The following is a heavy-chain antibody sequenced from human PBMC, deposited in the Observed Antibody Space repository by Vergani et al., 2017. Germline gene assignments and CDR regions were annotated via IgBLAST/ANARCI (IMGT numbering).Heavy chain of an antibody. CDR3: VGGGRGDPGDFWSRLGP. CDR1: GFSFGSYG. CDR2: ISHDGGNK. D-gene: IGHD3-3*01. V-gene: IGHV3-30*03. Sequence: QVQLVESGGNVVQRGTSLRLSCAASGFSFGSYGMHWVRQSPGKGLEWVAVISHDGGNKYYADSVKGRFTIYKDSNLDMLSLQMNSLRPDDTAVYYCVGGGRGDPGDFWSRLGPWGQGTPVIVSS. J-gene: IGHJ5*02.